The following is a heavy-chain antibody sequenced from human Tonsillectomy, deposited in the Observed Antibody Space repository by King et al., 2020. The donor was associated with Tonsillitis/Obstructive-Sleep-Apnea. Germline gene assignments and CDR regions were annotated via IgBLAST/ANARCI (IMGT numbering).Heavy chain of an antibody. CDR2: IYYSGST. V-gene: IGHV4-39*01. J-gene: IGHJ4*02. D-gene: IGHD6-13*01. CDR1: GGSISSGSYY. CDR3: ASTPAYSSSWPQQFDY. Sequence: QLQESGPGLVKPSETLSLTCTVSGGSISSGSYYWGWIRQPPGKGLEWIGSIYYSGSTYYNPSLKSRVTISVDTSKNQFSLKLSSVTAADTAVYYCASTPAYSSSWPQQFDYWGQGTLVTVSS.